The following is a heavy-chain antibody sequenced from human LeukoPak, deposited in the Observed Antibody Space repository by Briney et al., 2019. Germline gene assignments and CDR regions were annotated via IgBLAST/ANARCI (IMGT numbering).Heavy chain of an antibody. Sequence: GRSLRLSCAASGFTFDDYAMHWVRQAPGKGLEWVSGISWNSGSIGYADSVKGRFTISRDNAKNSLYLQMNSLRAEDTALYYCAKEREMALWGQGTMVTVSS. V-gene: IGHV3-9*01. CDR3: AKEREMAL. CDR1: GFTFDDYA. J-gene: IGHJ3*01. CDR2: ISWNSGSI.